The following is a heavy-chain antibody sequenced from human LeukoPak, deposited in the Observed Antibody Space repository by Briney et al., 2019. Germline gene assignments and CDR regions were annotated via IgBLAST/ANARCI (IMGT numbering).Heavy chain of an antibody. Sequence: GSLRLSCAASGFTFSSCPMHWVRQAPGKGLEYVSAISGNGGSTYYANSVRGRFAISRDNSKNTLYLQMDSLRAEDMAMYYCVRESPNGSSDCWGQGTLVIVSS. V-gene: IGHV3-64*01. J-gene: IGHJ4*02. CDR2: ISGNGGST. D-gene: IGHD1-26*01. CDR1: GFTFSSCP. CDR3: VRESPNGSSDC.